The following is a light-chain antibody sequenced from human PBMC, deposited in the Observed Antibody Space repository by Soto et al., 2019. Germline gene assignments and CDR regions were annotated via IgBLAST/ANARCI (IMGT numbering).Light chain of an antibody. Sequence: EIVMTQSPATLSVSPGERVTLSCRASQSVGSNLAWYQQKPGQAPRLLIYGASTRATGIPARFSGSGSGTEFNLTISTLQSEDFAVCFCQQYNNWPYTFGQGTKLEIK. CDR2: GAS. CDR1: QSVGSN. V-gene: IGKV3-15*01. J-gene: IGKJ2*01. CDR3: QQYNNWPYT.